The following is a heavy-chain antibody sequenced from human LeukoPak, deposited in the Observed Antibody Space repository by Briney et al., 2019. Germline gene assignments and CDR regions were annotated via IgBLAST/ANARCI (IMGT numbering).Heavy chain of an antibody. CDR1: GGSTSSSSYY. V-gene: IGHV4-39*01. D-gene: IGHD3-22*01. J-gene: IGHJ4*02. Sequence: SETLSLTCTVSGGSTSSSSYYWGWIRQPPGKGLEWIGSIYYSGSTYYNPSLKSRVTISVDTSKNQFSLKLSSVTAADTAVYYCARLKLADYYYDGSGYYYRAYFDYWGQGTLVTVSS. CDR3: ARLKLADYYYDGSGYYYRAYFDY. CDR2: IYYSGST.